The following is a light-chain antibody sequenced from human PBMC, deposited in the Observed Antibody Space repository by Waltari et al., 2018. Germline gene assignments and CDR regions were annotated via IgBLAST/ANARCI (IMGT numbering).Light chain of an antibody. CDR1: SSDVGRYNL. Sequence: QCALTQPASVSGSPGQSITISCTGTSSDVGRYNLVSCYQQHPGKAPKLMIYEASKRPSVVSNRFSGSKSGNTASLTISGLQAEDEADYYCSSYAGNCNLVVFGGGTKLTV. V-gene: IGLV2-23*01. CDR3: SSYAGNCNLVV. CDR2: EAS. J-gene: IGLJ2*01.